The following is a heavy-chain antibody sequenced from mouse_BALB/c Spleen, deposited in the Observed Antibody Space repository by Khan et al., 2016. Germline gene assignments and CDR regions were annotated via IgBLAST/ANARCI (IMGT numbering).Heavy chain of an antibody. J-gene: IGHJ4*01. V-gene: IGHV1S136*01. CDR3: ARDYRYDWDVMDY. D-gene: IGHD2-14*01. CDR1: GYPFTNYI. Sequence: VQLQQSGPELVKPGASVKMSCKTSGYPFTNYILHWVKQKPGQGLEWIGYITPHNDGIKYNEKFKGKATLTSDKSSSTAYMDLSSLTSEDSAVYYCARDYRYDWDVMDYWGQGTSVTVSS. CDR2: ITPHNDGI.